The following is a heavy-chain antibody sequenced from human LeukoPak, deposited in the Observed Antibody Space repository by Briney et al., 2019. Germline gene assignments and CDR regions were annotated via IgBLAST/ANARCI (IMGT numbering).Heavy chain of an antibody. J-gene: IGHJ1*01. Sequence: LETLSLTCAVYGGSFSGYYWSWIRQPPGKGLEWIGEINHSGSTNYNPSLKSRVTISVDTSKNQFSLKLSSVTAADTAVYYCARRSGSYYVSGYFQHWGQGTLVTVSS. CDR1: GGSFSGYY. V-gene: IGHV4-34*01. D-gene: IGHD1-26*01. CDR3: ARRSGSYYVSGYFQH. CDR2: INHSGST.